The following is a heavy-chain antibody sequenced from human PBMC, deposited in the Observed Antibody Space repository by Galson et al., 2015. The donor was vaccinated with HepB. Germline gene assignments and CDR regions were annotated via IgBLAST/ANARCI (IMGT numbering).Heavy chain of an antibody. CDR3: ARDVDHRFDH. V-gene: IGHV1-18*01. CDR1: GYIFTNKG. J-gene: IGHJ4*02. CDR2: ISTNSGDT. Sequence: SVKVSCKASGYIFTNKGISWVRQAPGQGLEWMGWISTNSGDTNYAQQFQGRVTMTTDTSTSTAYMELRSLRSDDPAVYYCARDVDHRFDHWGQGTLVTGSS.